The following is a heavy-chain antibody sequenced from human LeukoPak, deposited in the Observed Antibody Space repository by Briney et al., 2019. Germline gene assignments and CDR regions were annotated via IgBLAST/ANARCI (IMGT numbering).Heavy chain of an antibody. D-gene: IGHD3-22*01. CDR1: GGSITSYY. CDR2: IFYSGST. Sequence: SETLSLTCTVSGGSITSYYWSWIRQPPGKGLEWIGYIFYSGSTNYKPSLKSRVTISVDTSKSHFSLKLSSVTAADTAVHYCARGRWYYDNSGYREQYFDYWGQGTLVTVSS. CDR3: ARGRWYYDNSGYREQYFDY. V-gene: IGHV4-59*01. J-gene: IGHJ4*02.